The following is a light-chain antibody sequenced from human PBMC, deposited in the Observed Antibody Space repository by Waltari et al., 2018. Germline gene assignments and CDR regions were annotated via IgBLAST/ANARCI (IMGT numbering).Light chain of an antibody. V-gene: IGKV4-1*01. CDR2: WAS. CDR1: QSVLYSSNNKNY. Sequence: DIVMTQSPDSLAVSLGERATINCKSSQSVLYSSNNKNYLAWYQPKTGQPPKLLIYWASTRESGVPDRFSGSGSGTDFTLTISSLQAADVAVYYCQQYYSTPLTFGGGTKVEIK. J-gene: IGKJ4*01. CDR3: QQYYSTPLT.